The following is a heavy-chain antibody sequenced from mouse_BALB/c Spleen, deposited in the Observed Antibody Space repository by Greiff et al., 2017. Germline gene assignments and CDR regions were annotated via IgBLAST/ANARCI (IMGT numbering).Heavy chain of an antibody. CDR3: ARGAYGNYRDYAMDY. J-gene: IGHJ4*01. D-gene: IGHD2-1*01. Sequence: VQLQQSGAELMKPGASVKISCKATGYTFSSYWIEWVKQRPGHGLEWIGEILPGSGSTNYNEKFKGKATFTADTSSNTAYMQLSSLTSEDSAVYYCARGAYGNYRDYAMDYWGQGTSVTVSS. CDR1: GYTFSSYW. CDR2: ILPGSGST. V-gene: IGHV1-9*01.